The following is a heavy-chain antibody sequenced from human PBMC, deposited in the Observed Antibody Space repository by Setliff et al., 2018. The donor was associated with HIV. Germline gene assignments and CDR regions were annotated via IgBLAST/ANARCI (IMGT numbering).Heavy chain of an antibody. CDR1: GGSIGNYY. Sequence: SETLSLTCAVNGGSIGNYYWSWIRQSPGKGLESIGEVNHGGTANINPSLKGRVTMSVDTSKQHFSLNLTSVTAADTAVYYCSRALPKPHHVYNYRDLWSQGTAVTVSS. CDR2: VNHGGTA. V-gene: IGHV4-34*01. CDR3: SRALPKPHHVYNYRDL. J-gene: IGHJ6*03. D-gene: IGHD2-2*02.